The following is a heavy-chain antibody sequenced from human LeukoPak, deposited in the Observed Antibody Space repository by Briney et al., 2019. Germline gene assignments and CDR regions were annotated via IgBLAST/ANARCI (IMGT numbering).Heavy chain of an antibody. CDR3: ARSYSGYDTPFEVRSYYYYYYMDV. D-gene: IGHD5-12*01. V-gene: IGHV1-46*01. J-gene: IGHJ6*03. CDR2: INPSGGST. CDR1: GYTFTSYY. Sequence: VASVKVSCKASGYTFTSYYMHWVRQAPGQGLEWMGIINPSGGSTSYAQKFQGRVTMTRDMSTSTVYMELSSLRSEDTAVYYCARSYSGYDTPFEVRSYYYYYYMDVWGKGTTVTISS.